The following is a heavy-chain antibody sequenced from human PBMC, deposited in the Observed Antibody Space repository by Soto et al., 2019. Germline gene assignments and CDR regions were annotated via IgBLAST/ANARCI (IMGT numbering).Heavy chain of an antibody. V-gene: IGHV2-5*01. D-gene: IGHD2-8*01. CDR3: AHGNGFSHFDY. CDR1: VFSRSTSAVG. J-gene: IGHJ4*02. Sequence: QITLKESGPTLVKPTQTLTLTCTVSVFSRSTSAVGVGWIRQPPGKALEWLALIYWNDDKLYSPYLKSRLTTAKDTSKNQVVITMTNMDPVDTATYSCAHGNGFSHFDYWGQGTPVTFS. CDR2: IYWNDDK.